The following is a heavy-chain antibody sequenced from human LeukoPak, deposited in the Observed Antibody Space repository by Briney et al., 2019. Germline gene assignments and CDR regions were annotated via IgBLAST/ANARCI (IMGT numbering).Heavy chain of an antibody. CDR3: ARGVWTAGTQLFDY. CDR2: INHSGST. Sequence: PSETLSLTCAVYGGSFSGYYWSWIRQPPGKGLEWIGEINHSGSTNYNPSLKSRVTISVDTSKNQFSLKLSSVTAADTAVYYCARGVWTAGTQLFDYWGQGTLVTVSS. J-gene: IGHJ4*02. CDR1: GGSFSGYY. D-gene: IGHD6-19*01. V-gene: IGHV4-34*01.